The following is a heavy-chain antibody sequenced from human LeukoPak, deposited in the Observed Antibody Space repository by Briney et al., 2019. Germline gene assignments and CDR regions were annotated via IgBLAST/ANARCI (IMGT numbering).Heavy chain of an antibody. J-gene: IGHJ4*02. D-gene: IGHD2-2*01. V-gene: IGHV4-34*01. CDR3: ARGPDIVVVPAAMPVGDY. CDR2: INHSGST. CDR1: GGSFSGYY. Sequence: PSETLSLTCAVYGGSFSGYYWSWIRQPPGKGLEWIGEINHSGSTNYNPSLKSRVTISVDTSKSQFSLKLSSVTAADTAVYYCARGPDIVVVPAAMPVGDYWGQGTLVTVSS.